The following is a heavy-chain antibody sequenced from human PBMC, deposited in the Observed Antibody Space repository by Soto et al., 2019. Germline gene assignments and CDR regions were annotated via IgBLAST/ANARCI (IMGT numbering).Heavy chain of an antibody. D-gene: IGHD2-21*01. J-gene: IGHJ6*02. CDR2: IRNDGTNK. V-gene: IGHV3-30*03. Sequence: QVQLVESGGGVVEPGRSVRLSCAASGFTFSSHGMHWVRQAPSRGLEWVAVIRNDGTNKQYGDSVKGRFTISRDNSQDTVYLQMNSLRVEDTAVYYCVPDRRTEAYGMEVWGQGTTVIVSS. CDR1: GFTFSSHG. CDR3: VPDRRTEAYGMEV.